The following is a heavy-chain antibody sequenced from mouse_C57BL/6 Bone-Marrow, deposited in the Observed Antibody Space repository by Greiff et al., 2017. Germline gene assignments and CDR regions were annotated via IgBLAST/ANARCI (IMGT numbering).Heavy chain of an antibody. J-gene: IGHJ1*03. CDR1: GYTFTDHT. D-gene: IGHD1-1*01. CDR2: IYPRDGST. Sequence: VKLQESDAELVKPGASVKISCKVSGYTFTDHTIHWMKQRPEQGLEWIGYIYPRDGSTKYNEKFKGKATLTADKSSSTAYMQLNSLTSEDSAVYFCAKATTVVAKYFDVWGTGTTVTVSS. CDR3: AKATTVVAKYFDV. V-gene: IGHV1-78*01.